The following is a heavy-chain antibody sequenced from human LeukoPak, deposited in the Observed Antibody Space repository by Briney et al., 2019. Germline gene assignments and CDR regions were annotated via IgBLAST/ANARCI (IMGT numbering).Heavy chain of an antibody. J-gene: IGHJ3*02. D-gene: IGHD2-8*01. CDR3: ARGNGASDI. Sequence: SETLPLTCAVSGGSISSGGYSWSWIRQPPGKGLEWIGYIYHSGSTYYNPSLKSRVTISVDRSKNQFSLKLSSVTAADTAVYYCARGNGASDIWGQGTMVTVSS. V-gene: IGHV4-30-2*01. CDR1: GGSISSGGYS. CDR2: IYHSGST.